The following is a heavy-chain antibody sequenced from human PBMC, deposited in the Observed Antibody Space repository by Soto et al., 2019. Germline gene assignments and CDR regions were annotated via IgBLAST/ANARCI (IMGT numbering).Heavy chain of an antibody. V-gene: IGHV3-21*01. CDR1: GFTFSSYS. CDR2: ISSSSSYI. CDR3: ARIPYGYDSSGYYLYYFDY. D-gene: IGHD3-22*01. Sequence: PGGSLRLSCAASGFTFSSYSMNWVRQAPGKGLEWVSSISSSSSYIYYADSVKGRFTISRDNAKNSLYLQMNSLRAEDTAVYYWARIPYGYDSSGYYLYYFDYWGQGTLVTVSS. J-gene: IGHJ4*02.